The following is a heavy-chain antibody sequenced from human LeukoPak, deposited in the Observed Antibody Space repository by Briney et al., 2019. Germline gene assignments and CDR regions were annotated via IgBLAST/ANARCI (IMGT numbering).Heavy chain of an antibody. V-gene: IGHV4-61*02. Sequence: SETLSLTCTVSGGSISSGSYYWSWIRQPAGKGLEWIGRIYTSGSTNYNPSLKSRVTISVDTSNNQFSLKLSSVTAADTAVYYCAGSGYSYALGYWGQGTLVTVSS. D-gene: IGHD5-18*01. CDR2: IYTSGST. J-gene: IGHJ4*02. CDR1: GGSISSGSYY. CDR3: AGSGYSYALGY.